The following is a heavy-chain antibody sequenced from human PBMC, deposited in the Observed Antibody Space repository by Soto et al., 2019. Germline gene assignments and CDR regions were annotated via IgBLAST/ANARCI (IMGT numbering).Heavy chain of an antibody. CDR3: ARDGPWLVPRGDYYYGMDV. D-gene: IGHD6-19*01. J-gene: IGHJ6*02. V-gene: IGHV4-4*07. CDR1: VGSISSYE. CDR2: IYTSGST. Sequence: PSETLSLTCTVSVGSISSYEWSWIRQPAGNGLQWIGRIYTSGSTNYNPSLKGRVTMSVDTSKHQFSLKLSSVTAADTAVYYCARDGPWLVPRGDYYYGMDVWGQGTTVTVSS.